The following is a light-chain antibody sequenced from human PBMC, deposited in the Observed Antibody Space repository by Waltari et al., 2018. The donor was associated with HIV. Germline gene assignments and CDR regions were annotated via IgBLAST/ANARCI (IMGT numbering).Light chain of an antibody. J-gene: IGLJ1*01. V-gene: IGLV2-11*01. CDR1: SSDIGYFDY. Sequence: QSALTQPRSVSGSPGQSATIPYTGTSSDIGYFDYVSWYQPSPGKAPKVIIYEVAQRPAGVPARFTASKAGITASRTISGLQDEDEADYYCCSYAGTYTYVFGTGTTVTVL. CDR2: EVA. CDR3: CSYAGTYTYV.